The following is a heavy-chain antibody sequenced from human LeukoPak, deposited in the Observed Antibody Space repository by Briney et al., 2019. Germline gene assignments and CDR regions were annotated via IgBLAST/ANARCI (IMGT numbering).Heavy chain of an antibody. J-gene: IGHJ6*02. Sequence: ASVKVSCKASGYTFTGYYMHWVRQAPGQGLEWMGRINPNSGGTNYAQKFQGRVTMTRNTSISTAYMELSSLRSEDTAVYYCARDNGTRITIFGVGYNYYYYGMDVWGQGTTVTVSS. V-gene: IGHV1-2*06. D-gene: IGHD3-3*01. CDR3: ARDNGTRITIFGVGYNYYYYGMDV. CDR1: GYTFTGYY. CDR2: INPNSGGT.